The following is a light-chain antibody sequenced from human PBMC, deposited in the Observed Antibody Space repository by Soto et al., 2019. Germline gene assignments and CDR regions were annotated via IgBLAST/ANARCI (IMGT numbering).Light chain of an antibody. J-gene: IGKJ5*01. CDR2: LAS. CDR3: LQAAQSPPT. Sequence: DIVLTQSPLSLPVTPGEPASISCRSSQSLLQSNGNNHLDWYLQKPGQSPQLLLYLASNRASGVPDRFSGSGSGTDFSLEISRVEAEDVGVYYCLQAAQSPPTFGQGTRLEIK. CDR1: QSLLQSNGNNH. V-gene: IGKV2-28*01.